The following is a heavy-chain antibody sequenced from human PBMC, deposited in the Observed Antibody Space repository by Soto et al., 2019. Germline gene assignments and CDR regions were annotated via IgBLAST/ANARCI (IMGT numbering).Heavy chain of an antibody. V-gene: IGHV3-7*01. CDR2: IKQDGSEK. J-gene: IGHJ4*02. CDR3: ARDRDIVVVPAEYRRPLTDY. D-gene: IGHD2-2*01. Sequence: GGSLRLSCAASGFTFSSYWMSWVRQAPGKGLEWVANIKQDGSEKYYVDSVKGRFTISRDNAKNSLYLQMNSLRAEDTAVYYCARDRDIVVVPAEYRRPLTDYWGQGTLVTVSS. CDR1: GFTFSSYW.